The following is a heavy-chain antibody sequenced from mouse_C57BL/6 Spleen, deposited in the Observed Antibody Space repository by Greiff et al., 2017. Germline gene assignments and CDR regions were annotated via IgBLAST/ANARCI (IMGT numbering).Heavy chain of an antibody. J-gene: IGHJ2*01. CDR1: GYSITSGYD. Sequence: EVKLVESGPGMVKPSQSLSLTCTVTGYSITSGYDWHWIRHFPGNKLEWMGYISYSGSTNYNPSLKSRISITHDTSKNHFFLKLNSVTTEDTATYYCARGYYSNPFDYWGQGTTLTVSS. CDR2: ISYSGST. V-gene: IGHV3-1*01. CDR3: ARGYYSNPFDY. D-gene: IGHD2-5*01.